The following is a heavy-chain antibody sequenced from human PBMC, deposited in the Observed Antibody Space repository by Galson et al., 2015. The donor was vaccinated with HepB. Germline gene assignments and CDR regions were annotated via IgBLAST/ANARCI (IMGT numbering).Heavy chain of an antibody. CDR2: IIPIFGTA. CDR1: GGTFSSYA. CDR3: ARYYNWNYVDYYYGMDV. Sequence: SVKVSCKASGGTFSSYAISWVRQAPGQGLEWMGGIIPIFGTANYAQKFQGRVTITADESTSTAYMELSSLRSEDTAVYYCARYYNWNYVDYYYGMDVWGQGTTVTVSS. J-gene: IGHJ6*02. D-gene: IGHD1-7*01. V-gene: IGHV1-69*13.